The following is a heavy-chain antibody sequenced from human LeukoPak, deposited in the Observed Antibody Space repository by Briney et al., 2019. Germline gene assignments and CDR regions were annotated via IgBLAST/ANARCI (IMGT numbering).Heavy chain of an antibody. V-gene: IGHV4-39*02. Sequence: PSETLSLTCTVSGGSISSSSYYWGWIRQPPGKGLEWIGSIYYSGSTYYNPSLKSRVTISVDTSKNQFSLKLSSVTAADTAVYYCARDVVGGPFDYWGQGTLVTVSS. J-gene: IGHJ4*02. CDR3: ARDVVGGPFDY. CDR1: GGSISSSSYY. CDR2: IYYSGST. D-gene: IGHD2-15*01.